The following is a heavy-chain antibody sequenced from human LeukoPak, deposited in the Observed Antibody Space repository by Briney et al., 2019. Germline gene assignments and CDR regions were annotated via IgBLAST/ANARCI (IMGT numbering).Heavy chain of an antibody. CDR2: IIPIFGTA. Sequence: WASVKVSCKASGGTFSSYAISWVRQAPGQGLEWMGGIIPIFGTANYAQKFQGRVTITTDESTSTAYMELSSLRSEDTAVYYCARGTHRRVLDYGGQGTLVTVSS. V-gene: IGHV1-69*05. CDR3: ARGTHRRVLDY. J-gene: IGHJ4*02. CDR1: GGTFSSYA.